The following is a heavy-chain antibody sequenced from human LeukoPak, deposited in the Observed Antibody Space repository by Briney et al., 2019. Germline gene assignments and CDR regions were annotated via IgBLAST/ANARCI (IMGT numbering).Heavy chain of an antibody. CDR2: ISWNSGSI. Sequence: GGSLRLSSAASGFTFDDYAMHWVRQAPGKGLEWVSGISWNSGSIGYADSVKGRFTISRDNAKNSLYLQMNSLRAEDTALYYCARVCGGDCYDAFDIWGQGTMVTVSS. D-gene: IGHD2-21*02. CDR3: ARVCGGDCYDAFDI. J-gene: IGHJ3*02. V-gene: IGHV3-9*01. CDR1: GFTFDDYA.